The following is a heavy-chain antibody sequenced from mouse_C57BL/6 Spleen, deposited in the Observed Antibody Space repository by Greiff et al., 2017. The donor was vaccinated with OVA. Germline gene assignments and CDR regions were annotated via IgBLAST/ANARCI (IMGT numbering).Heavy chain of an antibody. Sequence: VQLQQSGPELVKPGDSVKISCKASGYSFTGYFMNWVMQSHGKSLEWIGRINPYNGDTFYNQKFKGKATLTVDKSSSTAHMELLSLTSEDSAVYYCAKAYYSNYDYAMDYWGQGTSVTVSS. J-gene: IGHJ4*01. CDR1: GYSFTGYF. CDR3: AKAYYSNYDYAMDY. D-gene: IGHD2-5*01. CDR2: INPYNGDT. V-gene: IGHV1-20*01.